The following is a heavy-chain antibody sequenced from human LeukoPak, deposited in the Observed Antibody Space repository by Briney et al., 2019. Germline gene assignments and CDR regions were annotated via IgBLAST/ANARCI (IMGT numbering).Heavy chain of an antibody. CDR3: VREAGYCCYNGCSYTNEFDP. V-gene: IGHV3-23*01. CDR2: ISNSGSNT. Sequence: GGSLRLSCAASGFPFNNNAMDWVRQAPGKGLEWVSPISNSGSNTYYADSVKGRFTISRYNSKNTLWLQMDSLRAEDTAIFYCVREAGYCCYNGCSYTNEFDPWGQGTLVTVAS. D-gene: IGHD2-15*01. J-gene: IGHJ5*02. CDR1: GFPFNNNA.